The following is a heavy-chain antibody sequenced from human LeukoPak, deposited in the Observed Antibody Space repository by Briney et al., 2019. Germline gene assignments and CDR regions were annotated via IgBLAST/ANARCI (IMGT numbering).Heavy chain of an antibody. J-gene: IGHJ4*02. CDR2: ISGSGSTI. V-gene: IGHV3-48*03. CDR3: ATLWDPVAGTTQPLL. D-gene: IGHD6-19*01. CDR1: GFTFSSYE. Sequence: QAGGSLRLSCAASGFTFSSYEMNWVRQAPGKGLGWVSYISGSGSTIYYGDSLEGRFTISRDNANNSLYLQINSLRVEDTAVYYCATLWDPVAGTTQPLLWGQGTLVTVSS.